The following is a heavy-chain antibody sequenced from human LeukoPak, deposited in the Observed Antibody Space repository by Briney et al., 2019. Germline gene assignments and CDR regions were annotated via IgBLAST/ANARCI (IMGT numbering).Heavy chain of an antibody. CDR1: GGSISSTNW. Sequence: SETLSLTCAVSGGSISSTNWWSWVRQPPGKGLEWIGEIYHSGSTNYNPSLKSRVTISVDKSKNQFSLKLSSVTAADTAVYYCARSSPYGDYYFDYWGQGTLVTVSS. D-gene: IGHD4-17*01. J-gene: IGHJ4*02. CDR2: IYHSGST. CDR3: ARSSPYGDYYFDY. V-gene: IGHV4-4*02.